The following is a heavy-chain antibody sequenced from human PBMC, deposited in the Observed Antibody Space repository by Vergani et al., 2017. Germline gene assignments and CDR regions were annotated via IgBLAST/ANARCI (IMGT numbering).Heavy chain of an antibody. CDR3: ARDYYGSGSLVDP. CDR1: GGSISSGGYY. CDR2: IYYSGST. J-gene: IGHJ5*02. V-gene: IGHV4-31*03. D-gene: IGHD3-10*01. Sequence: QVQLQESGPGLVKPSQTLSLTCTVSGGSISSGGYYWSWIRQHPGKGLEWIGYIYYSGSTYYNPSLKSRVTISVDTSKNQCSLKLSSVTAADTAVYYCARDYYGSGSLVDPWGQGTLVTVSS.